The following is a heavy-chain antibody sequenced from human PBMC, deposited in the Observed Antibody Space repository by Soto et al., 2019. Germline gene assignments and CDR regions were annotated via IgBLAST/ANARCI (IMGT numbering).Heavy chain of an antibody. V-gene: IGHV4-59*01. CDR2: VYESGVT. CDR1: GGSIRNYY. J-gene: IGHJ4*02. Sequence: SETLSLTCTVSGGSIRNYYWSWIRQPPGKGLEWIGSVYESGVTNYSPSLESRVTISIDTSKSQFSLKLTSVTAADTAVYYCERDRFFDYWGQGTLVTVSS. D-gene: IGHD3-16*01. CDR3: ERDRFFDY.